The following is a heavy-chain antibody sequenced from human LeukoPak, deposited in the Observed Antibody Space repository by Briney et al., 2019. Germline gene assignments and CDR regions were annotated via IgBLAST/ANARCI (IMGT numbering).Heavy chain of an antibody. D-gene: IGHD3-3*01. J-gene: IGHJ4*02. CDR1: GYTFTGYY. Sequence: GASVKVSCKASGYTFTGYYMHWVRQAPGQGLEWMGWINPNSGGTNYAQKFQGRVTMTRDTSISTAYMELSRLRSDDTAVYYCARGGSYYDFWSGYYTEYFDYWGQGTLVTVSS. CDR3: ARGGSYYDFWSGYYTEYFDY. V-gene: IGHV1-2*02. CDR2: INPNSGGT.